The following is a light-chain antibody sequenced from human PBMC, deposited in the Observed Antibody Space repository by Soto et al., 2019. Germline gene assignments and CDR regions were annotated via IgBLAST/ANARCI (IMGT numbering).Light chain of an antibody. CDR2: VGTGGIVV. V-gene: IGLV9-49*01. CDR3: GTDHGSGSNFVYV. Sequence: QLVLIQPPSASASLGASATLTCTLSSGYSNYEVDWYQQRPGKGPRFVMRVGTGGIVVSKGDGIPTRFSVLASGLNRSLTIKNIQEEDESDYHCGTDHGSGSNFVYVFGGGTKVTVL. CDR1: SGYSNYE. J-gene: IGLJ2*01.